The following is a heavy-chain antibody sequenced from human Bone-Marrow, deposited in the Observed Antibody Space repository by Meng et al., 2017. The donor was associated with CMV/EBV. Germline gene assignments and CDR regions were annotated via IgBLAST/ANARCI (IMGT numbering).Heavy chain of an antibody. CDR1: GYCFTSYW. V-gene: IGHV5-51*01. Sequence: MVSCKGSGYCFTSYWNGWVRQRPGKGLEWMGIFYPGDSDTRYSPSFQGQVTISADKSISTAHLQWSRLKASDTAMYYCARHGGRGYRDAFDFWGQGTMVTVSS. CDR2: FYPGDSDT. J-gene: IGHJ3*01. D-gene: IGHD1-1*01. CDR3: ARHGGRGYRDAFDF.